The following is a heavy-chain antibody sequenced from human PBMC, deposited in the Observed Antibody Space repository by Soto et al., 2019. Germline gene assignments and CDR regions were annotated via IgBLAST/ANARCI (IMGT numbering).Heavy chain of an antibody. CDR2: ISAYNGNT. Sequence: GASVKVSCKASGYTFTSYGISWVRQAPGQGLEWMGWISAYNGNTNYAQKLQGRVTMTTDTSTSTAYMELRSLRSDDTAVYYCARDHWVFVGSSSFDYWGQGTLVTSPQ. CDR1: GYTFTSYG. D-gene: IGHD1-26*01. V-gene: IGHV1-18*01. CDR3: ARDHWVFVGSSSFDY. J-gene: IGHJ4*02.